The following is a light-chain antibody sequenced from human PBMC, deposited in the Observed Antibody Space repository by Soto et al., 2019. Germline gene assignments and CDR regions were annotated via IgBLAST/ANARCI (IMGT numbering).Light chain of an antibody. Sequence: IVLTQSPSTLSLSPGDRATLSCRASHSMSNSNLAWYQHKPGQAPRLLLYGASSRATGIPDRFSGSGSGTDFTLTISRLEPEDFAVYYCQQYGSLLTFGGGTKVEI. CDR2: GAS. CDR3: QQYGSLLT. J-gene: IGKJ4*01. CDR1: HSMSNSN. V-gene: IGKV3-20*01.